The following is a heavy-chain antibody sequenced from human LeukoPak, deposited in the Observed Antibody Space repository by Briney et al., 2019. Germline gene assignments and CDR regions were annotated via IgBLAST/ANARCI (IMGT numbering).Heavy chain of an antibody. Sequence: GGSLRLSCAASGFTFDDYAMHWVRQAPGKGLEWVSGISWNSGSIGYADSVKGRFTISRDNAKNSLYLQMNSLRAEDTASYYCAKSPGITIRSAPFDYWGQGTLVTVSS. V-gene: IGHV3-9*01. CDR1: GFTFDDYA. J-gene: IGHJ4*02. CDR3: AKSPGITIRSAPFDY. D-gene: IGHD3-3*01. CDR2: ISWNSGSI.